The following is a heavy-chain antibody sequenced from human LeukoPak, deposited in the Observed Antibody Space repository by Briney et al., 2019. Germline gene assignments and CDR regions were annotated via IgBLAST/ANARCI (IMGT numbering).Heavy chain of an antibody. D-gene: IGHD4-17*01. V-gene: IGHV1-18*01. CDR3: ARMRTTVTSYYFDY. CDR2: ISAYNGNT. J-gene: IGHJ4*02. CDR1: GYTFTSYG. Sequence: ASVKLSCKASGYTFTSYGISWVRQAPGQGLEWMGWISAYNGNTNYAQKLQGRVTMTTDTSTSTAYMELRSLRSDDTAVYYCARMRTTVTSYYFDYWGQGTLVTVSS.